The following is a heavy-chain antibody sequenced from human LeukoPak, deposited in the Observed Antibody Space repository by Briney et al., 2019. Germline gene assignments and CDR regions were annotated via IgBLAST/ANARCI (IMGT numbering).Heavy chain of an antibody. CDR1: GITFSKYW. J-gene: IGHJ4*02. D-gene: IGHD5-12*01. CDR2: MKHDGNEK. Sequence: GGSLRLSCVDSGITFSKYWMNWVRQAPGKGLERVANMKHDGNEKHYVDSVEGRFTISRDNAKSSLYLQMNNLRAEDTAVYYCARDLGHSGYDLYDYWGQGTLVTVSS. V-gene: IGHV3-7*01. CDR3: ARDLGHSGYDLYDY.